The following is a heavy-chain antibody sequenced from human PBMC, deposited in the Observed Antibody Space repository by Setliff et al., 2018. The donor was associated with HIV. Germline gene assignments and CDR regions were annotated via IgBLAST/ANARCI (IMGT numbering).Heavy chain of an antibody. J-gene: IGHJ1*01. Sequence: SETLSLTCTFSTGSISRYYWNWIRQPPGKGLEWIGYIYYSGSTNYNPSLKSRVTISLDTSKNQFSLKLSSVTAADTAAYYSARARGIGSAYFQHWGLGTLVTVSS. CDR1: TGSISRYY. CDR3: ARARGIGSAYFQH. D-gene: IGHD6-19*01. V-gene: IGHV4-59*12. CDR2: IYYSGST.